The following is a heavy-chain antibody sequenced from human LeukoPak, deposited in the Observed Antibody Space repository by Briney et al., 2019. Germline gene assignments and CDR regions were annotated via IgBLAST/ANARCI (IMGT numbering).Heavy chain of an antibody. CDR2: IYYSGSI. J-gene: IGHJ4*02. Sequence: SQTLSLTCAVSGGSISSGGYSWGSVRQPPGKGLEWIANIYYSGSISYNPTLRSRITISVDTSKSQFSLKLRSVTAADTAVYYCARHYAYGSGTYVPFDYWGQGTLVTVSS. CDR3: ARHYAYGSGTYVPFDY. CDR1: GGSISSGGYS. V-gene: IGHV4-30-2*03. D-gene: IGHD3-10*01.